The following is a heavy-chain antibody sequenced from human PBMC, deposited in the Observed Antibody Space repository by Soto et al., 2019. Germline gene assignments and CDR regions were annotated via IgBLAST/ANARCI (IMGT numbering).Heavy chain of an antibody. J-gene: IGHJ4*02. CDR3: ARDLLRSSYYYFDY. Sequence: SETLSLTCSVSGGSISSYYWSWIRQPPGKGLEWIGYVYYRGSTSYNPSLKSRVTISVDTSKNQFSLKLASVTAADTAVYYCARDLLRSSYYYFDYWGQGALVTVSS. V-gene: IGHV4-59*01. CDR1: GGSISSYY. D-gene: IGHD1-26*01. CDR2: VYYRGST.